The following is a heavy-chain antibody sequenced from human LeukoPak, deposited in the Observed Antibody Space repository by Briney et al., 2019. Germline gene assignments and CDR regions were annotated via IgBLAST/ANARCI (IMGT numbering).Heavy chain of an antibody. V-gene: IGHV3-21*01. CDR2: IGSSSSYI. CDR3: ARDRYGDYAFDY. CDR1: GFTFSIYT. J-gene: IGHJ4*02. Sequence: GGSLRLSCAVSGFTFSIYTMNWVRQAPGKGLEWVSSIGSSSSYIYYADSVKGRFTISRDNAKNSLYLQMNSLRAEDTAFYYCARDRYGDYAFDYWGQGTLVTVSS. D-gene: IGHD4-17*01.